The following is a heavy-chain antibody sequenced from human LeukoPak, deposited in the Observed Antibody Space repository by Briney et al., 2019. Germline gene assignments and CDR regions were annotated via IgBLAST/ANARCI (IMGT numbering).Heavy chain of an antibody. CDR1: GFTVSSNY. D-gene: IGHD7-27*01. J-gene: IGHJ4*02. Sequence: GGSLRLSCAASGFTVSSNYMSWVRQAPGKGLEWVSVIYSGGSTYYEDSVKGRFTISRDNSKNTLYLQMNSLRAEDTAVYYCARRPTGDPKFDYWGQGTLVTVSS. CDR3: ARRPTGDPKFDY. CDR2: IYSGGST. V-gene: IGHV3-53*01.